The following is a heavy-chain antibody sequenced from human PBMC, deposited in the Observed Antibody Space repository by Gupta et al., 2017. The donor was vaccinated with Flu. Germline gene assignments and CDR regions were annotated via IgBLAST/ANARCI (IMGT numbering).Heavy chain of an antibody. J-gene: IGHJ6*03. CDR2: ISAYNGNT. Sequence: QVQLVQSGAEVKKPGASVKVSCKASGYTFTSYGISWVRQAPGQGLEWMGWISAYNGNTNYAQKLQGRVTMTTDTSTSTAYMELRSLRSEDTAVYYCARVDCSSTSCDAQHYYMDVWGKGTTVTVSS. CDR1: GYTFTSYG. D-gene: IGHD2-2*01. CDR3: ARVDCSSTSCDAQHYYMDV. V-gene: IGHV1-18*01.